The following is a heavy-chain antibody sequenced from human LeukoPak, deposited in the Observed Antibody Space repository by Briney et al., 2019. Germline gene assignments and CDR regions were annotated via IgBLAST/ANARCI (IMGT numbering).Heavy chain of an antibody. D-gene: IGHD3-3*01. Sequence: ASVKVSCKASGYTFTSYDINRVRQATGQGLEWMGWMNPNSGNTGYAQKFQGRVTMTRNTSISTAYMELSSLRSEDTAAYYCARGERVLRFSVDYWGQGTLVTVSS. V-gene: IGHV1-8*01. CDR1: GYTFTSYD. CDR3: ARGERVLRFSVDY. CDR2: MNPNSGNT. J-gene: IGHJ4*02.